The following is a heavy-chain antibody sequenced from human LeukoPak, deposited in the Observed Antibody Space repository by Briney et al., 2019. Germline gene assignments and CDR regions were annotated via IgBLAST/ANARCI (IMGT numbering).Heavy chain of an antibody. CDR1: GGTFSSYA. V-gene: IGHV1-69*13. J-gene: IGHJ5*02. D-gene: IGHD2-21*02. CDR2: IIPIFGTA. Sequence: SVKVSCKASGGTFSSYAISWVRQAPGRGLEWMGGIIPIFGTANYAQKFQGRVTITADESTSTAYMELSSLRSEDTAVYYCARGLGQSYCGGDCSPFSWFDPWGQGTLVTVSS. CDR3: ARGLGQSYCGGDCSPFSWFDP.